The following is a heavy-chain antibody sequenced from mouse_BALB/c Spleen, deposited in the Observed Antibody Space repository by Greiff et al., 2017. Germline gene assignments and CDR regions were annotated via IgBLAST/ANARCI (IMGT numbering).Heavy chain of an antibody. Sequence: EVKLEESGGGLVQPGGSMKLSCVASGFTFSSYWMSWVRQSPEKGLEWVAEIRLKSDNYATHYAESVKGKFTISRDDSKSRLYLQMNSLRAEDTGIYYCRTASYAMDYWGQGTSVTVSS. CDR3: RTASYAMDY. V-gene: IGHV6-6*02. CDR2: IRLKSDNYAT. D-gene: IGHD1-2*01. CDR1: GFTFSSYW. J-gene: IGHJ4*01.